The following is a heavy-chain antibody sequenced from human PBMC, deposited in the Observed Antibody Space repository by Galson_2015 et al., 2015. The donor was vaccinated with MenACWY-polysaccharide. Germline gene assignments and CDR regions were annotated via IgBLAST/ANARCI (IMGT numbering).Heavy chain of an antibody. Sequence: SETLSLTCIVSGGSITGYYWSWIRQPAGKGLEWIGRIHSSGSTTYNPSLKSRGTLSVDTSKNQLSLTLNSVTAADTAVYHRARRSLGNWYFDLWGRGTLVTVSS. CDR2: IHSSGST. V-gene: IGHV4-4*07. D-gene: IGHD7-27*01. CDR1: GGSITGYY. J-gene: IGHJ2*01. CDR3: ARRSLGNWYFDL.